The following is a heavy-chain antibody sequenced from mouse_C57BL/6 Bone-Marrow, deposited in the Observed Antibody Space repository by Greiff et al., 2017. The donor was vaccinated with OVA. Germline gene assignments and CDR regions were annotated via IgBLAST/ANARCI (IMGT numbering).Heavy chain of an antibody. CDR2: ISYDGSN. Sequence: EVKLVESGPGLVKPSQSLSLTCSVTGYSITSGYYWNWIRQFPGNKLEWMGYISYDGSNNYNPSLKNRISITRDTSKNQFFLKLNSVTTEDTATYYCAREDEDTNTDYFDYWGQGTTLTVSS. J-gene: IGHJ2*01. V-gene: IGHV3-6*01. CDR1: GYSITSGYY. D-gene: IGHD1-1*01. CDR3: AREDEDTNTDYFDY.